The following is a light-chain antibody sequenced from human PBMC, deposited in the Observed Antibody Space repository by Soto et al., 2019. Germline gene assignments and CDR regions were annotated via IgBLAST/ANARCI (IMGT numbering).Light chain of an antibody. J-gene: IGKJ4*01. CDR3: QHYDHLPPLT. V-gene: IGKV1-33*01. Sequence: DIQMIQSPSSLSASVGARVTITCQASQDIKNYLNWYQQKPGKAPKLLIYDVSNLETGVPSRFSGSGSGTHFSLTLSSLQPEDVATYYCQHYDHLPPLTFGGGTRVQIK. CDR2: DVS. CDR1: QDIKNY.